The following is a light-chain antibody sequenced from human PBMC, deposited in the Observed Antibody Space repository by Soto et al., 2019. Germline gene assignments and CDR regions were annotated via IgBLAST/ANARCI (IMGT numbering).Light chain of an antibody. CDR1: QSVSGN. CDR2: GAS. J-gene: IGKJ2*01. Sequence: EIVLTQSPGTLSLSPGERATLSSRASQSVSGNLAWYQQKAGQAPRLLIYGASSRATGIPDRFSGSGSGTDFTLTISRLEPEDFAVYYCQQYGSLYTFGQGTKLETK. V-gene: IGKV3-20*01. CDR3: QQYGSLYT.